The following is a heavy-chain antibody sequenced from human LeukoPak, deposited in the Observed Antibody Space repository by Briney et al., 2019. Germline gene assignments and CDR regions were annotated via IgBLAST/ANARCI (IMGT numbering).Heavy chain of an antibody. CDR3: ARDQIAAAGSWFDP. CDR1: GGSISSGGYY. CDR2: IYHSGST. V-gene: IGHV4-30-2*01. J-gene: IGHJ5*02. Sequence: PSETLSLTCTVSGGSISSGGYYWSWIRQPPGKGLEWIGYIYHSGSTYYNPSLKSRVTISVDRSKNQFSLKLSSVTAADTAVYYCARDQIAAAGSWFDPWGQGTLVTVSS. D-gene: IGHD6-13*01.